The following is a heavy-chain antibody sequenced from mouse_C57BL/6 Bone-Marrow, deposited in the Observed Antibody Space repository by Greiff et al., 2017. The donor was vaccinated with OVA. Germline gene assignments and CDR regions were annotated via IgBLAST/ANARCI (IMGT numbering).Heavy chain of an antibody. CDR3: ARHGYYTIAY. Sequence: EVQVVESGGDLVKPGGSLKLSCAASGFTFSSYGMSWVRQTPDKRLEWVATISSGGSYTYYPDSVKGRFTISRDNAKNTLYLQMSSLKSEDTAMYYCARHGYYTIAYWGQGTLVTVSA. V-gene: IGHV5-6*01. CDR2: ISSGGSYT. D-gene: IGHD2-12*01. CDR1: GFTFSSYG. J-gene: IGHJ3*01.